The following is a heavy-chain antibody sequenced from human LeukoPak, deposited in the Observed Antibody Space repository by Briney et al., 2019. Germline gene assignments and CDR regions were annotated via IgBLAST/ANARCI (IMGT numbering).Heavy chain of an antibody. J-gene: IGHJ4*02. CDR1: GFTFSNHA. D-gene: IGHD6-6*01. CDR2: ISGGGDRI. V-gene: IGHV3-23*01. Sequence: GGSLRLSCAASGFTFSNHAMSWVRQAPGKGLEWVSSISGGGDRINYADSVKGRFTISRDNSRNTLYLQMNSLRAEDTAVYYCAKDNHRSYSSSSLYYFDYWGQGTLVTVSS. CDR3: AKDNHRSYSSSSLYYFDY.